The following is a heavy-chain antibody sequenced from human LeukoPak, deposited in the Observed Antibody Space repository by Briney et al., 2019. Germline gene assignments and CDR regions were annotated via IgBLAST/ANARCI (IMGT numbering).Heavy chain of an antibody. CDR1: GYTFTSYG. D-gene: IGHD6-19*01. V-gene: IGHV1-18*01. CDR3: ARAHAVTAPYYYYMDV. CDR2: ISAYNGNT. J-gene: IGHJ6*03. Sequence: ASVKVSCKASGYTFTSYGISWVRQAPGQGLEWMGWISAYNGNTNYAQKLQDRVTMTTDTSTSTAYMELSSLRSEDTAVYYCARAHAVTAPYYYYMDVWGKGTTVTVSS.